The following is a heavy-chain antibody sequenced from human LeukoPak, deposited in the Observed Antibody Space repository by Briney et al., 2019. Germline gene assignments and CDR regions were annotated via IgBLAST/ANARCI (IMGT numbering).Heavy chain of an antibody. CDR2: ISYDRSNK. D-gene: IGHD6-13*01. V-gene: IGHV3-30*18. CDR3: AKDSIAAADYFDS. Sequence: PGRSLRLSCAASGFTFSTYGMHWVRQAPGKGLEWVVVISYDRSNKYYADSVKGRFTISRDNSKNTLYLQMNSLRPEDTAVYYCAKDSIAAADYFDSWGQGTLVTVSS. CDR1: GFTFSTYG. J-gene: IGHJ4*02.